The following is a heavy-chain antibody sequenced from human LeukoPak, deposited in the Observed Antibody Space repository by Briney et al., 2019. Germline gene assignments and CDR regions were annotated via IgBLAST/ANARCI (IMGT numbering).Heavy chain of an antibody. J-gene: IGHJ4*02. CDR1: GVSLSGLSYH. CDR2: INNRVQT. CDR3: AATYSCTVGGYDY. Sequence: SSETLSLTCTVSGVSLSGLSYHWGRVPQPPGKGLEWIGSINNRVQTYYNPSLERRVAVSVYTSKNQLSLKMRSVTAADTALCYCAATYSCTVGGYDYWGQGSLVTVSS. V-gene: IGHV4-39*01. D-gene: IGHD2-2*01.